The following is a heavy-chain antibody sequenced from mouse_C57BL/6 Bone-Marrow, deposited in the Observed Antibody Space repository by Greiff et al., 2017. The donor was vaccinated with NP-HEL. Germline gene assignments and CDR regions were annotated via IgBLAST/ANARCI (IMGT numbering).Heavy chain of an antibody. Sequence: EVQRVESGPGLVKPSQSLSLTCSVTGYSITSGYYWNWIRQFPGNKLEWMGYISYDGSNNYNPSLKNRISITRDTSKNQFFLKLNSVTTEDTATYYCARERDYYGSSHWYFDVWGTGTTVTVSS. CDR3: ARERDYYGSSHWYFDV. CDR1: GYSITSGYY. CDR2: ISYDGSN. V-gene: IGHV3-6*01. D-gene: IGHD1-1*01. J-gene: IGHJ1*03.